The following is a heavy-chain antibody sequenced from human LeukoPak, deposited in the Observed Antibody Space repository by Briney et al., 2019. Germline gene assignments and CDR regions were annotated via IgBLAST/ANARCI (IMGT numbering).Heavy chain of an antibody. CDR1: GFTFSSYA. D-gene: IGHD3-10*01. CDR2: ISYDGSNK. J-gene: IGHJ6*02. V-gene: IGHV3-30-3*01. Sequence: GSLRLSCAASGFTFSSYAMHWVRQAPGKGLEWVAVISYDGSNKYYADSVKGRFTISRDNSKNTLYLQMNSLRAEDTAVYYCARDRSYGSGSHFMDVWGQGTTVTVSS. CDR3: ARDRSYGSGSHFMDV.